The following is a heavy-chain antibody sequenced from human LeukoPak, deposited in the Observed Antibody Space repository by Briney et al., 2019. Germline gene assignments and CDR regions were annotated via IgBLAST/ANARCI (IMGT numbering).Heavy chain of an antibody. Sequence: SVKVSCKASGGTFSSYAISWVRQAPGQGLEWMGGIIPIFGTANYAQKFQGRVTITADESTSTAYMELSSLRSEDTAFYYCARSGYHYDSSDYNWFDPWGQGTLVTVSS. CDR1: GGTFSSYA. CDR2: IIPIFGTA. V-gene: IGHV1-69*13. D-gene: IGHD3-22*01. CDR3: ARSGYHYDSSDYNWFDP. J-gene: IGHJ5*02.